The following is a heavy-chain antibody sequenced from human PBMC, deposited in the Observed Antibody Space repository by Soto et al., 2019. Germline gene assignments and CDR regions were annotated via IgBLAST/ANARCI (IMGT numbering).Heavy chain of an antibody. CDR2: ISSSSSYI. CDR1: GFTFSSYS. J-gene: IGHJ4*02. CDR3: AIDRDGYNYFDY. D-gene: IGHD5-12*01. Sequence: EVQLVESGGGLVKPGGSLRLSCAASGFTFSSYSMNWVRQAPGKGLEWVSSISSSSSYIYYADSVKGRFTISRDNAKNSLYLQMTSLRAEDTAVYYCAIDRDGYNYFDYWGQGTLVTVSS. V-gene: IGHV3-21*01.